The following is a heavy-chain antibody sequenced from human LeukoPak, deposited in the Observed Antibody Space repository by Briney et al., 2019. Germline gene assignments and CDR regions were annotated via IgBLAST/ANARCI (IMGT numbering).Heavy chain of an antibody. CDR1: GGSISSYY. CDR2: IYYSGST. CDR3: ARYTADLEYYFDY. J-gene: IGHJ4*02. Sequence: SETLSLTCTVSGGSISSYYWSWIRQPPGKGLEWIGYIYYSGSTNYNPSLKSRVTIPVDTSKNQFSLKLSSVTAADTAVYYCARYTADLEYYFDYWGQGTLVTVSS. V-gene: IGHV4-59*01. D-gene: IGHD5-18*01.